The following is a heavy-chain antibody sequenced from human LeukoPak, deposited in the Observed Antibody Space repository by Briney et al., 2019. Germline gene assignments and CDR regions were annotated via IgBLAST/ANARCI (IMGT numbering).Heavy chain of an antibody. CDR3: ARRMPAGTVDY. D-gene: IGHD6-19*01. CDR2: IYYSGST. Sequence: SETLSLTCAVYGGSFSGYYWSWIRQPPGKGLEWIGYIYYSGSTNYNPSLKSRVSISVDTSKNQFSLKLGSVTAADTAVYYCARRMPAGTVDYWGQGTLVTVSS. J-gene: IGHJ4*02. CDR1: GGSFSGYY. V-gene: IGHV4-59*01.